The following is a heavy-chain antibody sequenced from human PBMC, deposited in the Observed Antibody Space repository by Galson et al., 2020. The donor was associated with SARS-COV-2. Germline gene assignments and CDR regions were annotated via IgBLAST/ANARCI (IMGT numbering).Heavy chain of an antibody. J-gene: IGHJ3*02. CDR3: AKDSGDWDYDFWSGYPHPDAFDI. V-gene: IGHV3-23*01. CDR1: GFTFSSYA. CDR2: ISGSGGST. Sequence: GGSLRLSCAASGFTFSSYAMSWVRQAPGKGLEWVSAISGSGGSTYYADSVKGRFTISRDNSKNTLYLQMNSLRAEDTAVYYCAKDSGDWDYDFWSGYPHPDAFDIWGQGTMVTVSS. D-gene: IGHD3-3*01.